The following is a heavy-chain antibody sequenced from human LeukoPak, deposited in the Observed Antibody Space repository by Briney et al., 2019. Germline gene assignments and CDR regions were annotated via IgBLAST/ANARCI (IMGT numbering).Heavy chain of an antibody. CDR3: AKVPRAVAISRYDY. CDR2: ISGSGGST. D-gene: IGHD6-19*01. V-gene: IGHV3-23*01. J-gene: IGHJ4*02. CDR1: GFTFSSYA. Sequence: GGSLRLSCAASGFTFSSYAMSWVRQAPGKGLEWVSAISGSGGSTYHADSVKGRFTISRDNSKNTLYLQMNSLRAEDTAVYYWAKVPRAVAISRYDYWGQGTLVTVSS.